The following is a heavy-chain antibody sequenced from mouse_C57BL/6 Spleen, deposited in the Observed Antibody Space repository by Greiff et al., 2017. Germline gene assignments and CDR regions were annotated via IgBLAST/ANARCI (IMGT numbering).Heavy chain of an antibody. CDR1: GFSLTSYG. CDR3: ASPSTVVADGGYFDV. CDR2: IWSGGST. V-gene: IGHV2-2*01. Sequence: VQLQESGPGLVQPSQSLSITCTVSGFSLTSYGVHWVRQSPGKGLEWLGVIWSGGSTDYNAAFISRLSISKVNSQSQVFFKKNRLQTDDTAIYYCASPSTVVADGGYFDVWGTGTTVTVSS. J-gene: IGHJ1*03. D-gene: IGHD1-1*01.